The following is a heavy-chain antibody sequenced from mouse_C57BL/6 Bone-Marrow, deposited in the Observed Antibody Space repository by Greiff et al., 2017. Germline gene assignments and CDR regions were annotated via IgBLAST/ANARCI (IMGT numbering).Heavy chain of an antibody. V-gene: IGHV5-17*01. CDR2: ISSGSSTI. J-gene: IGHJ3*01. Sequence: EVKVVESGGGLVKPGGSLKLSCAASGFTFSDYGMHWVRQAPEKGLEWVGYISSGSSTIYYADTVKGRFTISRDNAKNTLFLQMTSLRSEDTAMYYCARPIAYWGQGTLVTVSA. CDR1: GFTFSDYG. CDR3: ARPIAY.